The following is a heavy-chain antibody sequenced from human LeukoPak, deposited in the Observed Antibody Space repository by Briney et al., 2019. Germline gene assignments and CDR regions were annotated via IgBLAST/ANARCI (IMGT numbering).Heavy chain of an antibody. V-gene: IGHV3-11*04. D-gene: IGHD1/OR15-1a*01. J-gene: IGHJ4*02. CDR3: ARFDSHFPTTQGFDI. CDR2: ISSSGKTI. Sequence: GGSLRLSCAASGFTFSDYYMTWIRQAPGKGLEWVSFISSSGKTIYYAASVQGRFSVSRNTASNSQHLQMNNLRAEDTAVYYCARFDSHFPTTQGFDIWGQGTLVTVSS. CDR1: GFTFSDYY.